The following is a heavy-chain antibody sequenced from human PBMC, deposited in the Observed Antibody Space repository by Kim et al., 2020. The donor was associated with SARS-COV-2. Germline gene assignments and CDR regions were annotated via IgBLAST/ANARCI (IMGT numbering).Heavy chain of an antibody. J-gene: IGHJ4*02. D-gene: IGHD6-13*01. CDR3: ARTSDPVAADVDY. V-gene: IGHV4-59*01. Sequence: YNPSLKSRVNISVDTSKNQFSLKLSSVTAADTAVYYCARTSDPVAADVDYWGQGTLVTVSS.